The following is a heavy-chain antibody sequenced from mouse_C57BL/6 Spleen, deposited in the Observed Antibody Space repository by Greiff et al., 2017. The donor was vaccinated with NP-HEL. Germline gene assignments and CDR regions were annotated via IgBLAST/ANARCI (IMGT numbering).Heavy chain of an antibody. CDR2: ISYAGSN. CDR1: GYSITSGYY. V-gene: IGHV3-6*01. CDR3: APRTTGDWYFDV. D-gene: IGHD2-14*01. Sequence: DVKLQESGPGLVKPSQSLSLTCSVTGYSITSGYYWNWIRQFPGNKLEWMGYISYAGSNNYNPSLKNRISITRDTSKNQFFLKLNSVTTEDTATYYCAPRTTGDWYFDVWGTGTTVTVSS. J-gene: IGHJ1*03.